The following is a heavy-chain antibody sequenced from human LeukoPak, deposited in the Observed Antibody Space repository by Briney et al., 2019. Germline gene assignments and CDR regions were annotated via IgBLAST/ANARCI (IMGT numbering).Heavy chain of an antibody. CDR1: GGSISSYY. J-gene: IGHJ3*02. Sequence: SQTLSLTCTVSGGSISSYYWSWIRQPAGKGLEWIGRIYTSGSTNYNPSLKSRVTMSVDTSKNQFSLKLSSVTAADTAAYYCASDMKAASGAFDIWGQGTMVTVSS. D-gene: IGHD2-15*01. CDR2: IYTSGST. CDR3: ASDMKAASGAFDI. V-gene: IGHV4-4*07.